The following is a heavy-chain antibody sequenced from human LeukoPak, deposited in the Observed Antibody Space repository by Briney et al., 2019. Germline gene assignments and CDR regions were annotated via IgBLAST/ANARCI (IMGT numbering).Heavy chain of an antibody. CDR3: ARGKNDFWSGYYYDAFDI. CDR1: GGTFCSYA. Sequence: SVKVSCKASGGTFCSYAISWVRQAPGQGLEWMGGIIPIFGTANYAQKFQGRVTITADESTSTAYMELSSLRSEDTAVYYCARGKNDFWSGYYYDAFDIWGQGTMVTVSS. D-gene: IGHD3-3*01. V-gene: IGHV1-69*13. CDR2: IIPIFGTA. J-gene: IGHJ3*02.